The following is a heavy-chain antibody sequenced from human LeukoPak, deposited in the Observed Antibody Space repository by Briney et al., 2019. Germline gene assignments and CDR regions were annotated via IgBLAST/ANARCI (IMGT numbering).Heavy chain of an antibody. CDR3: AKPNCRSSTCHFDY. CDR1: GYTFTGYY. D-gene: IGHD2-2*01. V-gene: IGHV1-2*02. Sequence: ASVKVSCKSSGYTFTGYYMHWVRQPPGQGVEWMAWINPNSGGTNLAQKFQGRVTMTSDTSISTSYTEQSRLTSGDTAVYYCAKPNCRSSTCHFDYWGQGTLVTVSS. CDR2: INPNSGGT. J-gene: IGHJ4*02.